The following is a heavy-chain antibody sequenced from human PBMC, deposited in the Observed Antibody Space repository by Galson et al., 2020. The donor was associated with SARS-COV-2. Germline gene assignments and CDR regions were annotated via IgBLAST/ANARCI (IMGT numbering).Heavy chain of an antibody. V-gene: IGHV2-5*02. J-gene: IGHJ5*02. CDR3: AHKLRDYDFWSGQFGYWFDP. Sequence: KMSGPTLVKTTQTLTLTCTFSGFSLRTRGVGVGWIRQPPGKALEWLALLYWDDDNSYTPSTTSRLPNTKDTSKNQVVLTMTNMDPVDTATYYCAHKLRDYDFWSGQFGYWFDPWGQGTLVTVSS. CDR1: GFSLRTRGVG. CDR2: LYWDDDN. D-gene: IGHD3-3*01.